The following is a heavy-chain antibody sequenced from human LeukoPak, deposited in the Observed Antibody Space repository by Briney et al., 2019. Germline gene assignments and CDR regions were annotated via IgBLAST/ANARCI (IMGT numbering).Heavy chain of an antibody. CDR1: GGYFSGYY. V-gene: IGHV4-34*01. Sequence: SETLSLTCAVYGGYFSGYYWSWIRQPPGKGLEWIGEINHSGSTNYNPSLKSRVTISVDTSKNQFSLKLSSVTAADTAVYYCARGPQFTMVRGVIITPYDYWGQGTLVTVSS. CDR3: ARGPQFTMVRGVIITPYDY. D-gene: IGHD3-10*01. CDR2: INHSGST. J-gene: IGHJ4*02.